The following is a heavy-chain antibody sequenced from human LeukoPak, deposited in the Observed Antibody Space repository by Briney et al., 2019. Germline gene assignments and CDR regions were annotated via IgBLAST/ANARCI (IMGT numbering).Heavy chain of an antibody. Sequence: GGALRLSCAASGFTFSNYHMNWVRQAPGKGLEWVSSISNTASYVYYADSVKGRFTISRDNAKNSLYLQMNSLRAEDTAVYYCARGLCGGDCYDYWGQGTLVTVSS. CDR3: ARGLCGGDCYDY. D-gene: IGHD2-21*01. J-gene: IGHJ4*02. CDR2: ISNTASYV. CDR1: GFTFSNYH. V-gene: IGHV3-21*01.